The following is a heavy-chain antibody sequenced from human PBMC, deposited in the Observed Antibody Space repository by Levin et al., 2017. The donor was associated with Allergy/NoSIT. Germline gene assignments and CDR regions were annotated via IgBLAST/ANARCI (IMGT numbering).Heavy chain of an antibody. CDR2: IKQDGSEK. CDR3: ASQTLSSSWPYGMDV. CDR1: GFTFSSYW. V-gene: IGHV3-7*01. D-gene: IGHD6-13*01. Sequence: PGGSLRLSCAASGFTFSSYWMSWVRQAPGKGLEWVANIKQDGSEKYYVDSVKGRFTISRDNAKNSLYLQMNSLRAEDTAVYYCASQTLSSSWPYGMDVWGQGTTVTVSS. J-gene: IGHJ6*02.